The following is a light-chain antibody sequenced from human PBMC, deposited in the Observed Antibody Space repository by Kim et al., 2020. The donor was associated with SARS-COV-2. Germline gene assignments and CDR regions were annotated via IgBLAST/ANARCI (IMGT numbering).Light chain of an antibody. Sequence: SYELTQPPSVSVAPGKTARITCGGTSIGSKSVHWYQQKPGQAPVLVISYDSVRPSGIPERYSGSNAGNTDTVTLSRVEDGDEANYYCQVWDRSDDHRVVFGGGTQLTVL. J-gene: IGLJ2*01. CDR2: YDS. V-gene: IGLV3-21*04. CDR3: QVWDRSDDHRVV. CDR1: SIGSKS.